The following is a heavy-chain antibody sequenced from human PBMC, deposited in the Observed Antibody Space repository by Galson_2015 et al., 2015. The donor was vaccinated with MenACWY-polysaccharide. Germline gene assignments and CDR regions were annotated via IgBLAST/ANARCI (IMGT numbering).Heavy chain of an antibody. D-gene: IGHD3-10*01. V-gene: IGHV3-23*01. CDR3: ATTRGNLEH. J-gene: IGHJ4*02. CDR2: ISGSGDAT. CDR1: GFTFSSFV. Sequence: SLRLSCAVSGFTFSSFVMTWVRQAPGKGLEWVSVISGSGDATYYADSVKGRFTISRDNSKNTLYLQMNSLRAEDPAVYYCATTRGNLEHWGQGTLVTVSS.